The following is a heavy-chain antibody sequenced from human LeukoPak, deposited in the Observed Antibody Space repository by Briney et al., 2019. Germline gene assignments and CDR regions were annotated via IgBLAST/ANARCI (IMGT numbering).Heavy chain of an antibody. V-gene: IGHV4-59*01. CDR1: GGSISSYY. Sequence: PSETLSLTCTVSGGSISSYYWSWIRQPPGRGLEWIGYIYYSGSINYNPSLKSRVTISVDTSKNQFSLKLSSVTAADTAVYYCARDPGIAIGMDVWGQGITVTVSS. CDR2: IYYSGSI. CDR3: ARDPGIAIGMDV. J-gene: IGHJ6*02. D-gene: IGHD6-13*01.